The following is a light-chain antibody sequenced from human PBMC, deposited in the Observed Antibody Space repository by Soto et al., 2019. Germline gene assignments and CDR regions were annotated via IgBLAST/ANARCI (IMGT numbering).Light chain of an antibody. V-gene: IGKV1-27*01. CDR2: AAS. CDR3: QKYNSAPLT. J-gene: IGKJ4*01. Sequence: DIQMTQSPSSLSASLGDRVTITCRASQGIGVYLAWFQQKPGNVPRLLIYAASTLQSGVPSRFSGSRSGTDFTLTISSLQPEDVATYYCQKYNSAPLTFGGGTKVEIK. CDR1: QGIGVY.